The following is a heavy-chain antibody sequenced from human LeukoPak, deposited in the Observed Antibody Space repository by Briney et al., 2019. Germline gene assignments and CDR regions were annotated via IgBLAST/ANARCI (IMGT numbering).Heavy chain of an antibody. CDR1: GGTFSSYA. CDR3: ARDEGSSGWYLDY. D-gene: IGHD6-19*01. V-gene: IGHV1-69*05. CDR2: IIPIFGTA. J-gene: IGHJ4*02. Sequence: SVKVSCKASGGTFSSYAISWVRQPPGQGLEWMGGIIPIFGTANYAQKFQGRVTMTTDTSTSTAYMELRSLRSDDTAVYYCARDEGSSGWYLDYWGQGTLVTVSS.